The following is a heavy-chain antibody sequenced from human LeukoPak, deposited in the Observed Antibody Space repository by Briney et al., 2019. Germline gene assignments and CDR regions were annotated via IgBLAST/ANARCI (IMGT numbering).Heavy chain of an antibody. CDR3: AREKAAAGQGGVNYYYYGMDV. Sequence: PGGSLRLSCAASAFSFSGYNMNWVRQAPGKGLEWVSSISSSSSYIYCADSVKGRLTISRDNAKNSLYLQMNSLRAEDTAVYYCAREKAAAGQGGVNYYYYGMDVWGQGTTVTVSS. D-gene: IGHD6-13*01. V-gene: IGHV3-21*01. J-gene: IGHJ6*02. CDR1: AFSFSGYN. CDR2: ISSSSSYI.